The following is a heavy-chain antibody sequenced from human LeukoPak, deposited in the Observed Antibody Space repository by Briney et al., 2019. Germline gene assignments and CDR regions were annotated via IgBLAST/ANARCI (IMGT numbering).Heavy chain of an antibody. CDR1: GGSISSSSYY. CDR2: IFYSGNT. CDR3: ARVTRLAYSNPLSFDY. V-gene: IGHV4-39*01. D-gene: IGHD4-11*01. Sequence: SETLSLTRTVSGGSISSSSYYWGWIRQPPGKGLEWIGSIFYSGNTYDNPSLKSRVTISVDTSKNQFSLKLNSVTAADTAVYYCARVTRLAYSNPLSFDYWGQGTLVTVSS. J-gene: IGHJ4*02.